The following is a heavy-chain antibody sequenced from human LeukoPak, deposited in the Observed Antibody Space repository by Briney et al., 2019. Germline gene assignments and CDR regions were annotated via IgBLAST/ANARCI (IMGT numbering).Heavy chain of an antibody. D-gene: IGHD5-18*01. V-gene: IGHV3-23*01. Sequence: PAEPLTLSCAAPGFSFRTYPLSRARQAPGEGLERASYVRESGGCTYYADSVKGRFTISRDNSKNTLYLQMNSLRAEDTAVYYCAKLGYSYAYDYCYAMDVSGQGTTVTVSS. J-gene: IGHJ6*02. CDR3: AKLGYSYAYDYCYAMDV. CDR1: GFSFRTYP. CDR2: VRESGGCT.